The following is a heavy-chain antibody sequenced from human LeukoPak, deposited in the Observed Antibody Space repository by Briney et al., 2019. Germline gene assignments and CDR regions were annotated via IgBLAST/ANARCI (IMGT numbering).Heavy chain of an antibody. Sequence: SETLTLTCAVYGGSFSGYYWSWIRQPPGKGLEWIGEINHSGSTNYNPSLKSRVTISVDTSKNQFSLKLSSVTAADTAVYYCARAIVARKTKVDYWGQGTLVTVSS. J-gene: IGHJ4*02. V-gene: IGHV4-34*01. CDR3: ARAIVARKTKVDY. CDR2: INHSGST. D-gene: IGHD6-6*01. CDR1: GGSFSGYY.